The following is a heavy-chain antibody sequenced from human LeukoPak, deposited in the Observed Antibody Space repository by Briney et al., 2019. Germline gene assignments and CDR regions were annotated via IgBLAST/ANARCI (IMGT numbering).Heavy chain of an antibody. Sequence: GGSLRLSCAASGFTFSSYGMNWVRQAPGKGLEWVSYISSSSSTIYYADSVKGRFTISRDNAKNSLHLQMNSLRAEDTAVYYCAGDSSTSCLDYWGQGTLVTVSS. J-gene: IGHJ4*02. CDR3: AGDSSTSCLDY. V-gene: IGHV3-48*04. D-gene: IGHD2-2*01. CDR2: ISSSSSTI. CDR1: GFTFSSYG.